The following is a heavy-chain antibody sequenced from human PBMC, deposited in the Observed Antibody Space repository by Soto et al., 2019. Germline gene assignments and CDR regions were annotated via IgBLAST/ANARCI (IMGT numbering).Heavy chain of an antibody. V-gene: IGHV4-34*01. CDR1: GGSFSDYF. J-gene: IGHJ4*02. CDR3: ARVSRGYYDY. CDR2: INHSGST. Sequence: SETLSLTCAVYGGSFSDYFWSWTRQPPGKGLEWIGEINHSGSTYYNPSLKSRVTISVDTSKKQFSLKLSSVTAAATAVYYCARVSRGYYDYWGQGTLVTVSS. D-gene: IGHD2-15*01.